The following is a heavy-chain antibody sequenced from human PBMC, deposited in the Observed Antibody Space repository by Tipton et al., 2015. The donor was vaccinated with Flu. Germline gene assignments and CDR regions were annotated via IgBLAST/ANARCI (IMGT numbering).Heavy chain of an antibody. D-gene: IGHD3-22*01. V-gene: IGHV3-7*01. CDR2: IKQDGSEK. CDR3: ARHEGHYYDTSGFFDY. J-gene: IGHJ4*02. CDR1: RFTFSTFW. Sequence: SLRLSCAASRFTFSTFWMSWVRQAPGKGLEWVADIKQDGSEKSYVDSVKGRFTISRDNAKNSLYLLMNSLRAEDPAVYYCARHEGHYYDTSGFFDYWGQGTLVTVSS.